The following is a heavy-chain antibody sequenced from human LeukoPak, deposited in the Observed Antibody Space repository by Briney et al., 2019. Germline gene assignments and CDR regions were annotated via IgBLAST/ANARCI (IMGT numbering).Heavy chain of an antibody. CDR2: INSDGSST. CDR3: ARVVVAATWDY. CDR1: GFIFSSYW. V-gene: IGHV3-74*01. D-gene: IGHD2-15*01. Sequence: GGSLRLSCAASGFIFSSYWMHWVRQAPGKGLVWVSRINSDGSSTSYADSVKGRFTISRDNAENTLYLQMNSLRAEDTAVYYCARVVVAATWDYWGQGTLVTVSS. J-gene: IGHJ4*02.